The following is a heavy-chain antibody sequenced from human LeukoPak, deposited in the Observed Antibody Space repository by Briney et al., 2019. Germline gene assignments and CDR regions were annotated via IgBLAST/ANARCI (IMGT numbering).Heavy chain of an antibody. J-gene: IGHJ4*02. Sequence: PGGSLRLSCAASGYTFSSYWMHWVRQAPGKGLVWVSRINTDGSSTSYADSVKGRFTISRDNAKNTLYLQMNSLRAEDTAVYYCARNRETYGSGSVDYWGQGTLVIVSS. D-gene: IGHD3-10*01. CDR1: GYTFSSYW. CDR3: ARNRETYGSGSVDY. V-gene: IGHV3-74*01. CDR2: INTDGSST.